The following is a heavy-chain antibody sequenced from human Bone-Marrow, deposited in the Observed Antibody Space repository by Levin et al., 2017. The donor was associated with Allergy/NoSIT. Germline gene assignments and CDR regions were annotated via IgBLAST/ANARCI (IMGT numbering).Heavy chain of an antibody. CDR2: IGSGGDYM. Sequence: SCAASGFTFSSYNMNWVRQAPGKGLEWVSAIGSGGDYMFYADSVKGRFTISRDNAKNSLYLQMNSLRAEDTAVYYCTRDSSGDLGGYWGQGTLVTVSS. CDR1: GFTFSSYN. V-gene: IGHV3-21*01. J-gene: IGHJ4*02. CDR3: TRDSSGDLGGY. D-gene: IGHD3-10*01.